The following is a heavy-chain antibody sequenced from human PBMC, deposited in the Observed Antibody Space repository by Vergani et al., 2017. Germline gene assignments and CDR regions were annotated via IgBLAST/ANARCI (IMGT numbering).Heavy chain of an antibody. D-gene: IGHD2-2*01. CDR3: AKDAYIVVVPAAMDY. CDR2: ISYDGSNK. Sequence: QVQLVESGGGVVQPGRSLRLSCAASGFTFNSYGMHWVRQAPGKGLEWVAVISYDGSNKYYADSVKGRFTISRDNSKNTLYLQMNSLRAEDTAVYYCAKDAYIVVVPAAMDYWGQGTLVTVSS. J-gene: IGHJ4*02. V-gene: IGHV3-30*18. CDR1: GFTFNSYG.